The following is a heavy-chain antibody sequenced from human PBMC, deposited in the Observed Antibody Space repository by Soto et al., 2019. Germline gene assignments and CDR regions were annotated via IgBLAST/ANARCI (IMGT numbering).Heavy chain of an antibody. V-gene: IGHV4-59*01. CDR2: IYYSGST. CDR3: ARVNYDSSGYGLVSWFDP. D-gene: IGHD3-22*01. Sequence: SETLSLTCTVSGGSISSYYWSWIRQPPGKGLEWIGYIYYSGSTNYNPSLKSRVTISVDTSRNQFSLKLSSVTAADTAVYYCARVNYDSSGYGLVSWFDPWGQGTLVTVSS. CDR1: GGSISSYY. J-gene: IGHJ5*02.